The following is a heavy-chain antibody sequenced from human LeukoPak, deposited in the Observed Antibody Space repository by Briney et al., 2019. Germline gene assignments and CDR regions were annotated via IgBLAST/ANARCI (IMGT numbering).Heavy chain of an antibody. D-gene: IGHD6-19*01. CDR1: GCTFSSYW. CDR3: ARTYSSPYFDY. CDR2: IKQDGSEK. J-gene: IGHJ4*02. Sequence: GGSLRLSCAASGCTFSSYWMSWVRQAPGKGLEWVANIKQDGSEKYYVDSVKGRFTISRDNAKNSLYLQMNSLRAEDTAVYYCARTYSSPYFDYWGQGTLVTVSS. V-gene: IGHV3-7*01.